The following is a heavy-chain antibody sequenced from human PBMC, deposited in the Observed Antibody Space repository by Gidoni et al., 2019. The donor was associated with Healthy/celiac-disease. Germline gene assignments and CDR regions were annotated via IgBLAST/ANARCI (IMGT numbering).Heavy chain of an antibody. CDR3: ARDTLYYDYSSGYSDFAFDI. V-gene: IGHV4-30-2*01. Sequence: LEWIGYIYHSGSTYYNPSLKSRVTISVDRSKNQFSLNLSSVTAADTAVYYCARDTLYYDYSSGYSDFAFDIWGQGTMVTVSS. CDR2: IYHSGST. D-gene: IGHD3-22*01. J-gene: IGHJ3*02.